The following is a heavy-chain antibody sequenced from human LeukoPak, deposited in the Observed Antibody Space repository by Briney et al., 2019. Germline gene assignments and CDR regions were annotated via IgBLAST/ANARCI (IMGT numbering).Heavy chain of an antibody. CDR2: ISYDGTNK. Sequence: GGSLTLTCAASGFTFSNYDRHWVRQAPGQGLEWVAFISYDGTNKYYADSVKGRFTLSRDNSKYTLYLQMNSLRAEDTAVYYCAKGSSSGIVDHWGQGTLVAVSS. V-gene: IGHV3-30*18. CDR1: GFTFSNYD. J-gene: IGHJ4*02. CDR3: AKGSSSGIVDH. D-gene: IGHD3-22*01.